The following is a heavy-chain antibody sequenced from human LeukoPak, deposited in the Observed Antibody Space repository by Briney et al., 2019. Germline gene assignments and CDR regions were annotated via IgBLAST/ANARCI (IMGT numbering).Heavy chain of an antibody. CDR2: INRSGIT. D-gene: IGHD4-23*01. Sequence: SETLSLTCAVYGGSFSDSYWSWIRQPPGKGLEWIGEINRSGITNYNPSLKSRVRISISTSENQFSLKLNSVTAADTAVYYCARGGSAANRTPLWGQGTLVTVSS. V-gene: IGHV4-34*01. CDR1: GGSFSDSY. J-gene: IGHJ4*02. CDR3: ARGGSAANRTPL.